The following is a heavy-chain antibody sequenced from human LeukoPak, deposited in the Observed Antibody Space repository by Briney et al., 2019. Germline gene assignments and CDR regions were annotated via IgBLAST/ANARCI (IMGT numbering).Heavy chain of an antibody. CDR3: ARLTGYSSGWYGSRFDY. CDR2: IKQDGNEK. D-gene: IGHD6-19*01. Sequence: GGSLRLCCAASGFTFSSYWMSWVRQAPGKGLEWVANIKQDGNEKYYVDSVRGRFTISRDNAKNSLYLQMNSLRAEDTAVYYCARLTGYSSGWYGSRFDYWGQGTLVTVSS. CDR1: GFTFSSYW. V-gene: IGHV3-7*03. J-gene: IGHJ4*02.